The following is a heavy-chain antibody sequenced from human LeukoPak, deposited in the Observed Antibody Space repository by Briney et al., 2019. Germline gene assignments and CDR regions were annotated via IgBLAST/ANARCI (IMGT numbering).Heavy chain of an antibody. CDR3: ARASGITMVRGVILNWFDP. J-gene: IGHJ5*02. Sequence: SETLSLTCTVSGGSISSYYWSWIRQPPGKGLEWIGYIYFSGTTNYNPSLKSRVTISVDTSKNQFSLKLSSVTAADTAVYYCARASGITMVRGVILNWFDPWGQGTLVTVSS. V-gene: IGHV4-59*01. CDR1: GGSISSYY. D-gene: IGHD3-10*01. CDR2: IYFSGTT.